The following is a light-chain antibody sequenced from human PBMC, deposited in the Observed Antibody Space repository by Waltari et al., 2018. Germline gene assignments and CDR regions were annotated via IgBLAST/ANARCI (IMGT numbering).Light chain of an antibody. Sequence: QSALTQPASVSGSPGQSITISCTATTSDVGFYNYVSWYQQHPGKAPKLMIYDVSERPSGVSNRFSGSKSGNTASLTISGLQAEDEADYYCNSYAGSSSWVFGGGTKLTVL. CDR2: DVS. J-gene: IGLJ3*02. V-gene: IGLV2-14*03. CDR3: NSYAGSSSWV. CDR1: TSDVGFYNY.